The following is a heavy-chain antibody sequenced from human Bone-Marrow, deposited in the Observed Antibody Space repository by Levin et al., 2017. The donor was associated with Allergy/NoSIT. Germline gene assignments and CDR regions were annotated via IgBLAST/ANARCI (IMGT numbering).Heavy chain of an antibody. V-gene: IGHV3-15*01. D-gene: IGHD3-10*01. Sequence: GGSLRLSCAASGFDFTDTWMHWVRQAPGKGLEWVGRIKSKTHGGTTDCAAPVKGRFSISRDDSENTLYLQMNNLKIEDTAVYYCTTAPTTNRVIDYWGQGTLVTVSS. CDR1: GFDFTDTW. CDR2: IKSKTHGGTT. CDR3: TTAPTTNRVIDY. J-gene: IGHJ4*02.